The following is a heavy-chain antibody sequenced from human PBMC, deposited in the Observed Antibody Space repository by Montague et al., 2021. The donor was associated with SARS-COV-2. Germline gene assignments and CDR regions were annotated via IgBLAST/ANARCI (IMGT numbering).Heavy chain of an antibody. J-gene: IGHJ4*02. CDR1: GFTFSSYS. D-gene: IGHD3/OR15-3a*01. CDR2: FSSSSSNYI. Sequence: SLRLSCAASGFTFSSYSMSWVRQAPGKGLEWVSSFSSSSSNYIHYADSVKGRFTISRDNAKNSLYLQMNSLRAEDTAVYFCARDYRHNYDFWGLDYWGQGTLVAVSS. V-gene: IGHV3-21*01. CDR3: ARDYRHNYDFWGLDY.